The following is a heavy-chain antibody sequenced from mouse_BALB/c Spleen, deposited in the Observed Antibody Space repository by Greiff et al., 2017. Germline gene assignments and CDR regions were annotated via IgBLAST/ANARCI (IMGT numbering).Heavy chain of an antibody. Sequence: VQVVESGAELVRPGSSVKISCKASGYAFSSYWMNWVKQRPGQGLEWIGQIYPGDGDTNYNGKFKGKATLTADKSSSTAYMQLSSLTSEDSAVYFCARRGLYGSSFDYWGQGTTLTVSS. CDR1: GYAFSSYW. V-gene: IGHV1-80*01. CDR2: IYPGDGDT. J-gene: IGHJ2*01. CDR3: ARRGLYGSSFDY. D-gene: IGHD1-1*01.